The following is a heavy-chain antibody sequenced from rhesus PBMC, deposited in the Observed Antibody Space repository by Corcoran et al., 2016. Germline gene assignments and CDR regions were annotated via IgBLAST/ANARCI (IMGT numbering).Heavy chain of an antibody. V-gene: IGHV1-180*01. CDR1: GYTFPSYY. CDR2: ISPYNGNK. J-gene: IGHJ1*01. CDR3: ATETSSSEYLEF. Sequence: QVQLVQSGAEIKQPGASVTLSCRASGYTFPSYYFLWVRQTPGQGREWIGLISPYNGNKGNAQRFQGRVALTSDTSTGTGYMELSSLKSEDTAVYYCATETSSSEYLEFWGQGALVTVSS.